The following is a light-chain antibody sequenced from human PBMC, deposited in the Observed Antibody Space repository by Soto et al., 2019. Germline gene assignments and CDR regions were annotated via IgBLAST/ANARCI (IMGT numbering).Light chain of an antibody. CDR1: QSISSY. V-gene: IGKV1-39*01. J-gene: IGKJ2*01. CDR2: AAS. CDR3: QQSYSTPYT. Sequence: DIQMTQSPSSLSASVGDRVTITCRASQSISSYLIWSQQKPGTAPKLLIYAASTLQSGVPSRFSGSGSGTDFTLTISSLQPEDFATYYCQQSYSTPYTFGPGTKLEIK.